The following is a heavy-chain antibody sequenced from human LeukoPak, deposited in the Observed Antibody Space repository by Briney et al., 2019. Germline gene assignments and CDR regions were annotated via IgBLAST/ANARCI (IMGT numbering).Heavy chain of an antibody. J-gene: IGHJ3*02. D-gene: IGHD6-13*01. CDR1: GFTFSSYW. Sequence: PGGSLRLSCAASGFTFSSYWMSWVRQAPGKGLEWVANIKQDGSEKYCVDSVKGRFTISRDNAKNSLYLQMNSLRAEDTAVYYCARDDQGSSWYLGHSDAFDIWGQGTMVTVSS. V-gene: IGHV3-7*01. CDR2: IKQDGSEK. CDR3: ARDDQGSSWYLGHSDAFDI.